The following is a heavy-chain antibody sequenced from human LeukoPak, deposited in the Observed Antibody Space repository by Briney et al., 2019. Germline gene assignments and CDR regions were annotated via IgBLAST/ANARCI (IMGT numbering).Heavy chain of an antibody. CDR3: VKVSVTGTSVDY. Sequence: GGSLRLSCSPSGFTFSSYPMHWVRQAPGKGLQYVSAISSNGGITYYADSVKDRFTISRDNSKNTLYLQMSSLRAEDMAVYYCVKVSVTGTSVDYWGQGTLVTVSS. CDR1: GFTFSSYP. J-gene: IGHJ4*02. V-gene: IGHV3-64D*06. D-gene: IGHD6-19*01. CDR2: ISSNGGIT.